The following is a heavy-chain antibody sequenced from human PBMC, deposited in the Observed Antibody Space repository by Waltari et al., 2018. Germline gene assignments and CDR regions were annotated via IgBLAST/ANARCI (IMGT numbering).Heavy chain of an antibody. J-gene: IGHJ4*02. CDR3: TTLARGESGDY. CDR2: INPDGSQK. Sequence: EVQLMESGGGLVQPGGSRRLYCAASGFTFTTYWMKWIRHAPGKGLEWVANINPDGSQKFYVDSVKGRFTVSRDNAQNSLYLQMNNLRAEDTAVYYCTTLARGESGDYWGQGTLVTVSS. D-gene: IGHD3-10*01. V-gene: IGHV3-7*01. CDR1: GFTFTTYW.